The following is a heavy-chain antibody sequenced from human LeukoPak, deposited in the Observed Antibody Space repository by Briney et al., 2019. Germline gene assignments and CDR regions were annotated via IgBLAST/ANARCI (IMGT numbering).Heavy chain of an antibody. V-gene: IGHV1-8*01. CDR3: ARGIYCGGDCYFYY. CDR1: GYTFTSYH. Sequence: GASVKVSCKASGYTFTSYHINWVRQATGQGLEWMGWMNPNSGNTGYAQKFQGRVTMTRNTSISTAYMELSSLRSEDTAVYYCARGIYCGGDCYFYYWGQGTLVTVSS. D-gene: IGHD2-21*02. J-gene: IGHJ4*02. CDR2: MNPNSGNT.